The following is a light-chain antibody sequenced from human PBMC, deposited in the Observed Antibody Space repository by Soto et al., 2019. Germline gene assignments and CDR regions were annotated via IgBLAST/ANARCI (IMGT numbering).Light chain of an antibody. CDR1: SGHSSYA. J-gene: IGLJ2*01. Sequence: QLVLTQSPSASASLGASVKLTCTLSSGHSSYAIAWHQQQPEKGPRYLMKVNSDGSHMKGDGIPDRFSGSSSGAERYLSISSLQSEDEADYYCQTWGTGMGVFGGGTKLTVL. CDR3: QTWGTGMGV. V-gene: IGLV4-69*01. CDR2: VNSDGSH.